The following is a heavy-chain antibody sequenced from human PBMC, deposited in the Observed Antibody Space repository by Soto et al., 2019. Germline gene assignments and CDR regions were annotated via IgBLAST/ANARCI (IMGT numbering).Heavy chain of an antibody. D-gene: IGHD1-26*01. CDR1: GYTFTSYG. Sequence: QVQLVQSGAEVKKPGASVKVSCKASGYTFTSYGISWVRQAPGQGLEWMGRISAYNGNTNYAQKLQGRVTMTTDTSISTAYIELRSLRSDDTAVYYCARVVGALGHSFDPWGQGTLVTVSS. CDR2: ISAYNGNT. J-gene: IGHJ5*02. V-gene: IGHV1-18*01. CDR3: ARVVGALGHSFDP.